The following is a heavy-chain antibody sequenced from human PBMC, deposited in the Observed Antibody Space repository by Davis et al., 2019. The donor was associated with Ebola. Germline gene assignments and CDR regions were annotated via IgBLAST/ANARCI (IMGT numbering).Heavy chain of an antibody. CDR3: ATVIRGWSSAY. Sequence: MPGGSLRLSCTVSGGFINSNGCYWGWVRQPPGKGLEWVGSVSYRGAASYNPSLQSRLTISVDTSKNHFSLKLSSVTAADTAVYYCATVIRGWSSAYWGQGILVTVSS. CDR2: VSYRGAA. D-gene: IGHD6-19*01. CDR1: GGFINSNGCY. V-gene: IGHV4-39*07. J-gene: IGHJ4*02.